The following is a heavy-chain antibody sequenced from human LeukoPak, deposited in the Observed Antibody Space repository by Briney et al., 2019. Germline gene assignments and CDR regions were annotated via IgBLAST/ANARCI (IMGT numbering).Heavy chain of an antibody. Sequence: GGSLRLSCGASGFTFSSYTMIWVRQAPGKGLEWVSYISNSGTAIYYADSVKGRFTISRDNAKSSLYLQMNSLRAEDTAVYYCARAGYSMDTEYFQHWGQGTLVTVSS. CDR2: ISNSGTAI. D-gene: IGHD5-18*01. CDR1: GFTFSSYT. J-gene: IGHJ1*01. CDR3: ARAGYSMDTEYFQH. V-gene: IGHV3-48*04.